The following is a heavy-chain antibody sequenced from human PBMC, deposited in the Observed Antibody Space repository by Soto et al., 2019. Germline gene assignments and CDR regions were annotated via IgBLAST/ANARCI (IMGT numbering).Heavy chain of an antibody. CDR2: IYYGGTT. CDR3: VRLCAYYQSLDP. CDR1: GGSFNPNY. J-gene: IGHJ5*02. V-gene: IGHV4-59*08. Sequence: QVQLQESGPGLVKPSETLSLTCTVSGGSFNPNYWSWIRQPPGKGLEWVGYIYYGGTTSYNPSLKSRVTISLETSKSQFSLRLTSVTAADSAVYSCVRLCAYYQSLDPWGPAILATVSS. D-gene: IGHD2-21*01.